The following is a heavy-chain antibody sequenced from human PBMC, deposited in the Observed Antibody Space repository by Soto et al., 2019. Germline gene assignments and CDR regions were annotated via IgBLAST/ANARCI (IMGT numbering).Heavy chain of an antibody. J-gene: IGHJ4*02. CDR2: IYYSGST. CDR1: GGSISSSSYY. V-gene: IGHV4-39*01. Sequence: SETLSLTCTVSGGSISSSSYYWGWIRQPPGKGLEWIGSIYYSGSTYYNPSLKSRVTISVDTSKNQFSLKLSSVTAADTAVYYCARHRSGEAVEIDYWGQGTLVTVSS. D-gene: IGHD6-19*01. CDR3: ARHRSGEAVEIDY.